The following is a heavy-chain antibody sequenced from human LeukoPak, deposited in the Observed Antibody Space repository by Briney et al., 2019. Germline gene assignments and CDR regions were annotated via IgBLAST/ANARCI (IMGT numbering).Heavy chain of an antibody. Sequence: GASVKVSCKASGYTFTSYGISWVRQAPGQGLEWRGWISAFNGNTNYAQKLQGRVTMTTDTSTSTAYMELRSLRSDDTAVYYCARDGVDYYGSGSYYYYYYGMVVWGQGTTVTVSS. CDR2: ISAFNGNT. J-gene: IGHJ6*02. CDR1: GYTFTSYG. V-gene: IGHV1-18*01. D-gene: IGHD3-10*01. CDR3: ARDGVDYYGSGSYYYYYYGMVV.